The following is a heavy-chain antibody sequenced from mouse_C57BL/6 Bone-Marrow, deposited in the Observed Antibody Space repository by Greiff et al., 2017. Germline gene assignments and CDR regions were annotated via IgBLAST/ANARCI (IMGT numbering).Heavy chain of an antibody. D-gene: IGHD2-2*01. Sequence: NCSSLGLNWVKQRPGQGLEWIGRIHPSDSDTNYNQKFKGKATLTVDKSSSTAYMQLSSLTSEDSAVYYCAISMVTHWYFDVWGTGTTVTVSS. V-gene: IGHV1-74*01. CDR2: IHPSDSDT. CDR3: AISMVTHWYFDV. J-gene: IGHJ1*03. CDR1: NCSSLG.